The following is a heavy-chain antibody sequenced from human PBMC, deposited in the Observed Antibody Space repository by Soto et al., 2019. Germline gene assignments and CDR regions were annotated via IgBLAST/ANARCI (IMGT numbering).Heavy chain of an antibody. CDR3: VRSGTARLLRHSWFDT. CDR1: GFTFNTYD. D-gene: IGHD2-21*01. CDR2: ITASSAYI. Sequence: EVQLVESGGGLVKPGGFLRLSCAASGFTFNTYDMNWVRQAPGKGLEWVSSITASSAYIYYADPVRGRITISRDNAKNSLFLQMHSLRAEDTAVYYCVRSGTARLLRHSWFDTWGQGTLVTVSS. J-gene: IGHJ5*02. V-gene: IGHV3-21*01.